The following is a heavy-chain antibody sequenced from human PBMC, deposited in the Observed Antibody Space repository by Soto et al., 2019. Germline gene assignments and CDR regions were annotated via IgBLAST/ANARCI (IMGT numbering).Heavy chain of an antibody. CDR3: ASGIRSGYSYGDSCDY. J-gene: IGHJ4*02. V-gene: IGHV1-69*01. D-gene: IGHD5-18*01. CDR1: GGTFSSYA. CDR2: IIPIFGTA. Sequence: QVQLVQSGAEVKKPGSSVKVSCKASGGTFSSYAISWVRQAPGQGLEWMGGIIPIFGTANYAQKFQGRVTITADESTSTAYMELSSLRSEGTAVYYCASGIRSGYSYGDSCDYWGKGTLVTVSS.